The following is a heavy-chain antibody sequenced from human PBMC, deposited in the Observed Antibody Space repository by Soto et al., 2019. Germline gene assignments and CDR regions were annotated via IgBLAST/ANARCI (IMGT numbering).Heavy chain of an antibody. J-gene: IGHJ5*02. CDR3: TTLRLDP. CDR2: VNPNTGVT. Sequence: ASVKVSCKASGYTFTAFYMNWVRQAPGQGLEWMGWVNPNTGVTKYAQKFQGRVTMTRDTSINTAYMELSGLTSDDTAVYYCTTLRLDPWGQGTLVTVS. CDR1: GYTFTAFY. D-gene: IGHD3-9*01. V-gene: IGHV1-2*02.